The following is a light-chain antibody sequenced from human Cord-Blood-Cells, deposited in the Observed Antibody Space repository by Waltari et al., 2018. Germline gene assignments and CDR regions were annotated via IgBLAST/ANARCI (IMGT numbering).Light chain of an antibody. CDR3: SSYAGSNNLV. V-gene: IGLV2-8*01. Sequence: QSALTQPPSASGSPGQTVTIPCTGTSSYVGGYNHVSWYQQHPGTAPQLMLYEVNKRPSGVPDRFAGSKSANTASLTVSGLHAEDAADYYCSSYAGSNNLVFGGGTKLTVL. CDR2: EVN. CDR1: SSYVGGYNH. J-gene: IGLJ3*02.